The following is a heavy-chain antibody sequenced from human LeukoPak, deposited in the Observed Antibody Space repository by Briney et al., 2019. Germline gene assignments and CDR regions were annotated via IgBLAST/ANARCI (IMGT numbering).Heavy chain of an antibody. CDR2: ISYDGSNK. Sequence: GGSLRLSCAASGFTFSSYGMHWVRQAPGKGLEGVAVISYDGSNKYYADSVKGRFTISRDNSKNTLYLQMNSLRAEDTAVYYCAGSNLPSDNAHYWGQGTLVTVSS. CDR1: GFTFSSYG. J-gene: IGHJ4*02. CDR3: AGSNLPSDNAHY. V-gene: IGHV3-30*03. D-gene: IGHD4-11*01.